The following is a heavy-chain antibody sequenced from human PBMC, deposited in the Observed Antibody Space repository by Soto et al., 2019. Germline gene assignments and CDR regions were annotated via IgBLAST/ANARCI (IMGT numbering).Heavy chain of an antibody. CDR3: ARDMGPSGAYGY. Sequence: EVQLVDSGGDLVQPGGSLRLSCAASGFTFSTYWMSWVRQAPGKGLEWVANIDPDGSQKYYVDSVKGRFTISRDNAKKALYLQMNSLRAEDPAVYYFARDMGPSGAYGYWGQGTLVTVSS. J-gene: IGHJ4*02. CDR2: IDPDGSQK. CDR1: GFTFSTYW. V-gene: IGHV3-7*03. D-gene: IGHD1-26*01.